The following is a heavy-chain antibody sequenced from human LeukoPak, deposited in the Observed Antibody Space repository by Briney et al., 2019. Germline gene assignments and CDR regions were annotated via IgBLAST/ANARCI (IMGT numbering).Heavy chain of an antibody. CDR3: ARDRFQIVVVPAAKYYYYYYGMDV. V-gene: IGHV1-2*02. Sequence: ASVKVSCKASGYTFTGYYMHWVRQAPGQGLEWMGWINPNSGGTNYAQKFQGRVTMTRDTSIGTAYMELSRLRSDDTAVYYCARDRFQIVVVPAAKYYYYYYGMDVWGQGTTVTVSS. J-gene: IGHJ6*02. CDR1: GYTFTGYY. CDR2: INPNSGGT. D-gene: IGHD2-2*01.